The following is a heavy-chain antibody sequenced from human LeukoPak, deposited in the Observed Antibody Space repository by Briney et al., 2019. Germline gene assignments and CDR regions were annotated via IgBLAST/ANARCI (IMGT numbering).Heavy chain of an antibody. CDR1: GGSVSSDTYY. CDR2: ISYSGST. D-gene: IGHD1-1*01. J-gene: IGHJ4*02. V-gene: IGHV4-61*01. Sequence: SETLSLTCTVSGGSVSSDTYYWTWIRQPPGRRLEWIAFISYSGSTNYNPSLKSRVTISLDTSENQFSLKVTSVTAADTAVYYCARLNGGYWGQGTLVTVSS. CDR3: ARLNGGY.